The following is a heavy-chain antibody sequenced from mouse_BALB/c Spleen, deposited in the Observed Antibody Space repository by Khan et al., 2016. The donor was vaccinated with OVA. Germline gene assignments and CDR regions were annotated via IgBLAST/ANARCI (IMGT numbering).Heavy chain of an antibody. Sequence: QMQLEESGPGLVAPSQSLSITCTISGFSLTNYGIHWVRQPPGKGPEWLGVIWSDGSTTYNSALKSRLTISKDNSKSQVFLKMNSLQTDDTALYFCARQPYYHDSIMDNWGQGNSVTVSA. V-gene: IGHV2-6-1*01. J-gene: IGHJ4*01. CDR1: GFSLTNYG. D-gene: IGHD2-10*01. CDR3: ARQPYYHDSIMDN. CDR2: IWSDGST.